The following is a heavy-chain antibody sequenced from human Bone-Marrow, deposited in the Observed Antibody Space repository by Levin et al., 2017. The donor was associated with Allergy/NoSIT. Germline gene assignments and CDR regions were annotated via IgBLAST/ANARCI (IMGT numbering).Heavy chain of an antibody. CDR2: INSDGSST. J-gene: IGHJ6*02. CDR1: GFTFSTYW. D-gene: IGHD1-7*01. CDR3: GRDGTTGTTRGSYGMDV. Sequence: LSLTCAASGFTFSTYWMHWVRQAPGKGLVWVSRINSDGSSTTYADSVKGRFTISRDNAKNTLYLQMNSLRAEDTAVYYCGRDGTTGTTRGSYGMDVWGQGTTVTVSS. V-gene: IGHV3-74*01.